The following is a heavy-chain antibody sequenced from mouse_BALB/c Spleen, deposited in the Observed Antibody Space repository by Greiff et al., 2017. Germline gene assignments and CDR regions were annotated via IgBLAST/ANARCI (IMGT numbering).Heavy chain of an antibody. CDR3: ASPSTVVDGYAMDY. D-gene: IGHD1-1*01. J-gene: IGHJ4*01. Sequence: VKPGASVKISCKASGYAFSSSWMNWVKQRPGQGLEWIGRIYPGDGDTNYNGKFKGKATLTADKSSSTAYMQLSSLTSVDSAVYFCASPSTVVDGYAMDYWGQGTSVTVSS. CDR2: IYPGDGDT. V-gene: IGHV1-82*01. CDR1: GYAFSSSW.